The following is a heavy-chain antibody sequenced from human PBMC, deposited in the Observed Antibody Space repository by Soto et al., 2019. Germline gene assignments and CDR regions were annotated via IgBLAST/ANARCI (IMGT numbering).Heavy chain of an antibody. Sequence: QGQLVQSGAEVKKSGASVKVSCKASGYTFTRYDISWVRQATGQGLEWMGWLNPHSGSTGFAQKFQGRVTMTRNTSLSTAYMELSSLRSEDTAVHYCARGGGRALVVPAYWGQGTLVTLS. CDR2: LNPHSGST. V-gene: IGHV1-8*01. CDR3: ARGGGRALVVPAY. D-gene: IGHD2-2*01. CDR1: GYTFTRYD. J-gene: IGHJ4*02.